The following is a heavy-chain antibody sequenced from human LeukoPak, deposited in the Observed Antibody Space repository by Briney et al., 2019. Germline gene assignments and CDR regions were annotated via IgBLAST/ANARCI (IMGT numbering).Heavy chain of an antibody. Sequence: GGSLRLSCAASGFTFSNYAMSWVRQAPGKGLEWVSAISGSGGSTYYADSVKGRFTISRDNSKNTLYLRMNSLRAEDTAVYYCAKRFEATGDYWGQGTLVTVSS. CDR3: AKRFEATGDY. J-gene: IGHJ4*02. D-gene: IGHD3-10*01. V-gene: IGHV3-23*01. CDR1: GFTFSNYA. CDR2: ISGSGGST.